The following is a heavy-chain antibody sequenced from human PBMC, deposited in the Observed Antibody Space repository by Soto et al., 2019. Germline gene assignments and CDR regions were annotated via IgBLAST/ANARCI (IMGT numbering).Heavy chain of an antibody. CDR3: AKGGLGYSSSWYYYYGMDV. CDR2: ISGSGGST. D-gene: IGHD6-13*01. J-gene: IGHJ6*02. V-gene: IGHV3-23*01. Sequence: GGSLRLSCAASGFTFSSYAMSGVRQAPGKGLEWVSAISGSGGSTYYADSVKGRFTISRDNSKNTLYLQMNSLRAEDTAVYYCAKGGLGYSSSWYYYYGMDVWGQGTTVTVSS. CDR1: GFTFSSYA.